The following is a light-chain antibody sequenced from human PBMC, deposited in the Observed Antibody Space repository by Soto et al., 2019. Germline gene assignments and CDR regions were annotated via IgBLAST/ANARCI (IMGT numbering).Light chain of an antibody. V-gene: IGKV1-39*01. J-gene: IGKJ3*01. CDR1: QSISNY. CDR2: AAS. CDR3: QQFYTTLFT. Sequence: DIQMTQSPASLSASVGDRVTITCRASQSISNYLNWYQQKPGKAPNLLIYAASSLRSGVPSRFSGSGSGTDFNLTISSLQPEDCATYSGQQFYTTLFTFGPGTNVELK.